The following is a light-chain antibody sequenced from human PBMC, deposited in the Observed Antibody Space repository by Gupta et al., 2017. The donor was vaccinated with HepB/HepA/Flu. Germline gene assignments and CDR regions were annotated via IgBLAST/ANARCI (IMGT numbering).Light chain of an antibody. CDR3: QQSYSSAWA. Sequence: MQMTQYTPYLPASIGDRVTITCRASQSISSYLNWYQQKPGKAPKLLIYAASSLQSGVPSRFSGSGSGTDFTLTISSLQPEDFAIYYCQQSYSSAWAFGQGTKVEIK. CDR1: QSISSY. J-gene: IGKJ1*01. V-gene: IGKV1-39*01. CDR2: AAS.